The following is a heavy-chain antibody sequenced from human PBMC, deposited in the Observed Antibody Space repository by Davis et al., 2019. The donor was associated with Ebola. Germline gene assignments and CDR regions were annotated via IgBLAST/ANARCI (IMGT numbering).Heavy chain of an antibody. V-gene: IGHV1-2*04. CDR2: INPNSGGT. D-gene: IGHD3-10*01. CDR3: ARGGTIWFRELLDYYYYYGMDV. CDR1: GYTFTGYY. J-gene: IGHJ6*02. Sequence: ASVKVSCKASGYTFTGYYMHWVRQAPGQGLEWMGWINPNSGGTNYAQKFQGWVTMTRVTSISTAYMELSRLRSDDTAVYYCARGGTIWFRELLDYYYYYGMDVWGQGTTVTVSS.